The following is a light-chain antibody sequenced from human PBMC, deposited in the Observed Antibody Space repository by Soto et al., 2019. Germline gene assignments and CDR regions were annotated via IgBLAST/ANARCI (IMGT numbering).Light chain of an antibody. CDR3: SSYTSSNTLV. Sequence: QSALTQPASVSGSPGQSITISCTGTRSDVGGYNSVSWYQQHPGKAPKLMIYDVSNRPSGVSDRFSGSKSGNTASLTISGLHTEDEADYYCSSYTSSNTLVFGGGTKVTVL. J-gene: IGLJ2*01. CDR2: DVS. CDR1: RSDVGGYNS. V-gene: IGLV2-14*01.